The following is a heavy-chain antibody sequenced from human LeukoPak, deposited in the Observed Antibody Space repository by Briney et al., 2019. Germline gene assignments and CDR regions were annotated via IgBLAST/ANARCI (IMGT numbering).Heavy chain of an antibody. CDR1: AYCLTGDY. J-gene: IGHJ5*02. D-gene: IGHD6-13*01. CDR3: ARERLRGIAEGVYNWFDP. CDR2: INTSGGGT. V-gene: IGHV1-46*01. Sequence: ASVYDSGKTSAYCLTGDYIHWVRQAPGQGLESMALINTSGGGTSPAQKFQGRVTVTRDTSTSTVYMELSSLRSEDTAVYYGARERLRGIAEGVYNWFDPWGQGTLVTVSS.